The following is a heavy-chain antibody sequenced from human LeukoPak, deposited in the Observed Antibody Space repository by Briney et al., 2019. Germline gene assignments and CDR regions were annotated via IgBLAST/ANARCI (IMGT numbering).Heavy chain of an antibody. CDR2: IYTGGST. CDR3: ARGGSDSGSYLLEYFQH. CDR1: GFTVSRNY. V-gene: IGHV3-66*01. D-gene: IGHD1-26*01. J-gene: IGHJ1*01. Sequence: GGSLRLSCAASGFTVSRNYMSWVRQAPGKGLEWVSFIYTGGSTYYAESVKGRFTISRDTSQNTLYLQMNSLRAEDTAVYYCARGGSDSGSYLLEYFQHWGQGTLVTVSS.